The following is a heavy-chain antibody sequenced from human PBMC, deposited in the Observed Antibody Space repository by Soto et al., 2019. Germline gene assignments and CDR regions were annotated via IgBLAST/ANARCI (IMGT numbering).Heavy chain of an antibody. D-gene: IGHD3-10*01. CDR1: GFTFSSYA. J-gene: IGHJ4*02. V-gene: IGHV3-30-3*01. Sequence: QVQLVESGGGVVQPGRSLRLSCAASGFTFSSYAMHWVRQAPGKGLEWVAVISYDGSNKYYADSVKGRFTISRDNSKNTLYLQMNSRRAEDTAVYYCARDRDSGTPQFDYWGQGTLVTVSS. CDR2: ISYDGSNK. CDR3: ARDRDSGTPQFDY.